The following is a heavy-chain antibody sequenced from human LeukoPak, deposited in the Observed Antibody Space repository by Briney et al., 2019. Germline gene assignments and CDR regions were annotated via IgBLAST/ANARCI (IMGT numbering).Heavy chain of an antibody. D-gene: IGHD3-3*01. CDR3: AKDFWSGYYPKY. J-gene: IGHJ4*02. CDR1: GFSFSTYT. Sequence: GRSLRLSCAASGFSFSTYTMNWVRQAPGKGLERVAGIQHDGGRTYYADSVKGRFTISRDNSKNTLYLQMNSLRAEDTAVYYCAKDFWSGYYPKYWGQGTLVTVSS. V-gene: IGHV3-30-3*01. CDR2: IQHDGGRT.